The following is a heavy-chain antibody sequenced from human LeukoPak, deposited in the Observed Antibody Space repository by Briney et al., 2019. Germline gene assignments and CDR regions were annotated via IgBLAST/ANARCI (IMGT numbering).Heavy chain of an antibody. CDR3: ARDHRNQRYPVNWFDP. CDR2: IIPIFGTA. J-gene: IGHJ5*02. CDR1: GGTFSSYA. V-gene: IGHV1-69*05. D-gene: IGHD1-14*01. Sequence: GASVKVSCKASGGTFSSYAISWVRQAPGQGLEWMGGIIPIFGTANYAQKFQGRVTITTDESTSTAYMELSSLRSEDTAVYYCARDHRNQRYPVNWFDPWGQGTLVTVSS.